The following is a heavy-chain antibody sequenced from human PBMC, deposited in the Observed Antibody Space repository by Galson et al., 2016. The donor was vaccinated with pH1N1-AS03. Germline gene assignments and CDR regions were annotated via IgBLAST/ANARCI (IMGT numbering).Heavy chain of an antibody. V-gene: IGHV4-59*02. D-gene: IGHD5-24*01. CDR2: ILNSGTT. J-gene: IGHJ4*02. CDR1: GASVSRDY. Sequence: SETLSLTCTVPGASVSRDYWSWVRQPPGKRLEWIGYILNSGTTMYNPSLNSRVTMSLDTSKNQFSLILSSVSAADTAFYYCTRGIDAYKAGNYWGQGTLVTVSS. CDR3: TRGIDAYKAGNY.